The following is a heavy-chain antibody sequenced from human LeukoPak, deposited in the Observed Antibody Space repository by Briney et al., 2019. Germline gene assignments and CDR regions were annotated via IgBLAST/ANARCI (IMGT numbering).Heavy chain of an antibody. CDR2: INPNSGGT. J-gene: IGHJ6*02. V-gene: IGHV1-2*02. CDR3: ARGPSRAPDIVATIGYGMDV. CDR1: GYTFTDYY. Sequence: GASVKVSSKASGYTFTDYYIHWVRQAPGQGLEWMGWINPNSGGTNYAQKFQGRVTMTRDTSISTAYMELSRLRSDDTAVYYCARGPSRAPDIVATIGYGMDVWGQGTTVTVSS. D-gene: IGHD5-12*01.